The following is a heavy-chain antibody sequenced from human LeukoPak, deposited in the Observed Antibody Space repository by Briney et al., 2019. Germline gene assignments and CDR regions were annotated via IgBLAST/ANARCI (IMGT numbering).Heavy chain of an antibody. CDR1: GYTFTGYY. Sequence: GASVKVSCKASGYTFTGYYMHWVRQAPGQGLEWMGWINHNSGGTNYAQKFQGRVTMTRHTSISTAYMELSRLRSDDTAVYYCARDRSYSGYDSAFDIWGQGTMVTVSS. CDR2: INHNSGGT. D-gene: IGHD5-12*01. V-gene: IGHV1-2*02. J-gene: IGHJ3*02. CDR3: ARDRSYSGYDSAFDI.